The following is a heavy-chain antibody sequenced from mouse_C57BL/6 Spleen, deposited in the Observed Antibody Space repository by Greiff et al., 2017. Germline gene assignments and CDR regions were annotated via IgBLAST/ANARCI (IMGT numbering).Heavy chain of an antibody. CDR1: GYTFTSYW. CDR3: AREGGYPYYVDY. J-gene: IGHJ2*01. CDR2: IHPNSGST. Sequence: QVHVKQPGAELVKPGASVKLSCKASGYTFTSYWMHWVKQRPGQGLEWIGMIHPNSGSTNYNEKFKSKATLTVDKSSSTAYMQLSSLTSEDSAVYYCAREGGYPYYVDYWGQGTTLTVSS. V-gene: IGHV1-64*01. D-gene: IGHD3-1*01.